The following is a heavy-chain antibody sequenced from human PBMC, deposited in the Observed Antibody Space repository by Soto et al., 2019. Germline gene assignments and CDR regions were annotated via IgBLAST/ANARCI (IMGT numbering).Heavy chain of an antibody. D-gene: IGHD3-16*01. CDR3: ARRIMITFGGVQHDAFDI. J-gene: IGHJ3*02. V-gene: IGHV5-51*01. CDR1: GYSFTSYW. Sequence: PGESLKISCKGSGYSFTSYWIGWVRQMPGKGLEWMGIIYPGDSDTRYSPSFQGQVTISADKSISTAYLQWSSLKASDTAMYYCARRIMITFGGVQHDAFDIWGQGTMVTV. CDR2: IYPGDSDT.